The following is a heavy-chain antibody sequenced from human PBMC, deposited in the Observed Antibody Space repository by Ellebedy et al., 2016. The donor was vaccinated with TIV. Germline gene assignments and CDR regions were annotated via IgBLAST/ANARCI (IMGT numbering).Heavy chain of an antibody. CDR3: ARGPSVY. Sequence: SETLSLTCAVFGGSFSRYYWTWIRQPPGKGLEWIGEINHYGSTTYNPSLRGRATISVDTSKNQFSLKLSSVTAADTAVYYCARGPSVYWGPGTLVTVSS. J-gene: IGHJ4*02. V-gene: IGHV4-34*01. CDR1: GGSFSRYY. CDR2: INHYGST.